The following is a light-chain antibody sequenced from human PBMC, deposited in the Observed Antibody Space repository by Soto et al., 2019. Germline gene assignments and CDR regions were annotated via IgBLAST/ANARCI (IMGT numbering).Light chain of an antibody. V-gene: IGLV2-14*01. CDR1: SSDIDAYNY. Sequence: QSSLTQPTSVSGSPGQSITISCTGTSSDIDAYNYVSWYQQHPGKAPKLMIYDVSNRPSGISNRFSGSKSGNTASLTISGLQAEDEADYYCGSYTTSSNYVFGTGTKVTVL. CDR3: GSYTTSSNYV. J-gene: IGLJ1*01. CDR2: DVS.